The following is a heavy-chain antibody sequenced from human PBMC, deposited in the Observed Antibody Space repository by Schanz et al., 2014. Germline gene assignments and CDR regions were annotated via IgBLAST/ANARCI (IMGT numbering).Heavy chain of an antibody. V-gene: IGHV3-33*01. CDR2: IWYDENNK. CDR3: ARGTDWNLHY. D-gene: IGHD1-1*01. Sequence: QVQLVESGGGVVQFGRSLRLSCVASGFTFSVYGMHWVRQAPGKGPEWVAVIWYDENNKYYADSVKGRFTMSRDNSKNTLYLQMNSLRAGDTAVYYCARGTDWNLHYWGQGALVTVSS. CDR1: GFTFSVYG. J-gene: IGHJ4*02.